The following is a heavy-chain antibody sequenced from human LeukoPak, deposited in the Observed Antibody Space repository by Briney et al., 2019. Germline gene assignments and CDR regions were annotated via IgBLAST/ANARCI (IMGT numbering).Heavy chain of an antibody. CDR1: GGSFSGYY. CDR3: AVGYCSSTSCYRIGY. Sequence: SETLSLTCAVYGGSFSGYYWSWIRQPPGKGLEWIGEINHSGSTNYNPSLKSRVTISVDTSKNQLSLKLSSVTAADTAVYYCAVGYCSSTSCYRIGYWGQGTLVTVSS. CDR2: INHSGST. J-gene: IGHJ4*02. V-gene: IGHV4-34*01. D-gene: IGHD2-2*02.